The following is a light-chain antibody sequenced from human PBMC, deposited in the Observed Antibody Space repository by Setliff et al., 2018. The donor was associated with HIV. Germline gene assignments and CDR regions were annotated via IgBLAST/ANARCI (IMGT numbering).Light chain of an antibody. V-gene: IGLV2-14*03. CDR3: SAYATSHTYV. J-gene: IGLJ1*01. CDR2: EVS. Sequence: QSVLPQPASVSGSPGQSITISCTGTSSDVGANNFVSWYQQHPGEAPKLMISEVSNRPSGVSNRFSGSKSGNTASLTISGLQAEDEAHYYCSAYATSHTYVFGTGTKV. CDR1: SSDVGANNF.